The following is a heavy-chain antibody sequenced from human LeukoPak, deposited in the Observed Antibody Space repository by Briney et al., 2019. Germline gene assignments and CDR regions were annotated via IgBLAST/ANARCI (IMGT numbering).Heavy chain of an antibody. D-gene: IGHD3-22*01. CDR1: GYTFTSYD. J-gene: IGHJ4*02. CDR3: ARGRSNYYDSSGSDY. Sequence: APVKVSCKASGYTFTSYDINWVRQATGQGLEWMGWMNPNSGNTGYAQKFQGRVTITRNTSISTAYMELSSLRSEETAVYYCARGRSNYYDSSGSDYWGQGTLVTVSS. V-gene: IGHV1-8*03. CDR2: MNPNSGNT.